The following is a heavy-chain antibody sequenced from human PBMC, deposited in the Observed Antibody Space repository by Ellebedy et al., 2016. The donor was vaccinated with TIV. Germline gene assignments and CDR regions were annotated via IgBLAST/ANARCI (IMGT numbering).Heavy chain of an antibody. V-gene: IGHV4-30-2*01. J-gene: IGHJ5*02. D-gene: IGHD3-22*01. Sequence: SETLSLTXTVSGDSINSGDYYWSWIRQPPGKGLEWIGYIYHSGKTYYNPSLKSRVTISVDRPKNQFSVRLNSVTAADTAVYYCARVRNYYDSSGYYWPYNWFDPWGQGTLVTVSS. CDR3: ARVRNYYDSSGYYWPYNWFDP. CDR2: IYHSGKT. CDR1: GDSINSGDYY.